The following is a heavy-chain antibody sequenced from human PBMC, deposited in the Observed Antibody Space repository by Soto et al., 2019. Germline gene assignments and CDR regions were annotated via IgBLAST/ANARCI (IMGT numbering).Heavy chain of an antibody. D-gene: IGHD5-12*01. CDR1: GFTFSRYG. V-gene: IGHV3-33*06. CDR2: IVNDGSDR. Sequence: QVHLVESGGGVVQPGRSLRLSCVGSGFTFSRYGMHWLRQAPGEGLEWMAVIVNDGSDRDYAASVAGRFTISRDNSKNTLYLQMDNLGVDDTAMYYCAKGSSREGYTWGQGTLVTVSS. J-gene: IGHJ5*02. CDR3: AKGSSREGYT.